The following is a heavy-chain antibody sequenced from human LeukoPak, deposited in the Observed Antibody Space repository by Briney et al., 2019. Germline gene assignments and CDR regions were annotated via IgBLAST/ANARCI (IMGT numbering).Heavy chain of an antibody. CDR1: GYTFTNFD. D-gene: IGHD4-11*01. Sequence: ASVKVSCKASGYTFTNFDINWVRQATGQGLEWMGWMNPNTGNAGYAQKFQDRVTITWDASINTAYMDLSSLRPEDTAVYYCARVGYSNSYDYWGQGTLVTVSS. CDR3: ARVGYSNSYDY. CDR2: MNPNTGNA. J-gene: IGHJ4*02. V-gene: IGHV1-8*03.